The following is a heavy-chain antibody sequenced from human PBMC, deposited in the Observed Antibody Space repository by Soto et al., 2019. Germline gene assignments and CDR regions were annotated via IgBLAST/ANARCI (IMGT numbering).Heavy chain of an antibody. Sequence: ASVKVSCKASGYTFTNYCISWVRQAPGQGLEWMGWISAYNGNTNYAQKLQGRVTMTTDTSTSTAYMELRSLRSDDTAVYYCATSTLSQPYYYYYGMDVWGQGTTVTVSS. D-gene: IGHD2-2*01. CDR1: GYTFTNYC. CDR3: ATSTLSQPYYYYYGMDV. J-gene: IGHJ6*02. V-gene: IGHV1-18*01. CDR2: ISAYNGNT.